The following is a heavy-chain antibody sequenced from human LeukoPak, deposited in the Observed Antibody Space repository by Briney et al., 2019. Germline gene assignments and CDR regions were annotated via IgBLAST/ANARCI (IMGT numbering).Heavy chain of an antibody. CDR2: INPNSGGT. D-gene: IGHD3-10*01. CDR3: ARVGPAMRGGWFGELSSDHDAFDI. J-gene: IGHJ3*02. CDR1: GYTFTGYY. Sequence: GASVKVSCKASGYTFTGYYMHWVRQAPGQGLEWMGWINPNSGGTNYAQKFQGRVTMTRDTSISTAYMELSRLRSDDTAVYYCARVGPAMRGGWFGELSSDHDAFDIWGQGTMVTVSS. V-gene: IGHV1-2*02.